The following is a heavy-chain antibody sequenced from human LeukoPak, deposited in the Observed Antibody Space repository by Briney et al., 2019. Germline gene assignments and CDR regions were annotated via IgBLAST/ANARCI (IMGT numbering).Heavy chain of an antibody. Sequence: ASVKVSCKTSGYTFTNYGISWVRQAPGQGLEWMGWISAYTGNTNYAQKFQGRVTMTTDTSASTAYMELRSLRSDDTAVFYCVRGRRAATILGGLDYWGQGTLVIVSS. J-gene: IGHJ4*02. CDR1: GYTFTNYG. CDR2: ISAYTGNT. D-gene: IGHD5-12*01. V-gene: IGHV1-18*01. CDR3: VRGRRAATILGGLDY.